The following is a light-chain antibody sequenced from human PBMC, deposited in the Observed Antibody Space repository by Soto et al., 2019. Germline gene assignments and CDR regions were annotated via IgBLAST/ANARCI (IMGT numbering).Light chain of an antibody. J-gene: IGLJ3*02. CDR1: SSDVGAYNY. Sequence: QSALTQPPSASGSPGQSVTISCTGTSSDVGAYNYVSWYQQHVGKAPKLVIYEVTKRPSGVPDRFSGSKSANTASLTVSGLQAEDEADYYCSSFASSNTWVFGGGTKLTVL. CDR2: EVT. V-gene: IGLV2-8*01. CDR3: SSFASSNTWV.